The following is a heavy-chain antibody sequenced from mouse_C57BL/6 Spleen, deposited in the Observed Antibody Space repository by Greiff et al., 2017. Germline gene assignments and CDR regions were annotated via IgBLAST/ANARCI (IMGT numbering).Heavy chain of an antibody. CDR2: IDPSDSYT. CDR3: ARAHRLRHKDY. CDR1: GYTFTSYW. J-gene: IGHJ2*01. Sequence: HVQLQQPGAELVMPGASVKLSCKASGYTFTSYWMHWVKQRPGQGLEWIGEIDPSDSYTNYNQKFKGKSTLTVDKSSSTAYMQLSSLTSEDSAVYYCARAHRLRHKDYWGQGTTLTVSS. D-gene: IGHD2-2*01. V-gene: IGHV1-69*01.